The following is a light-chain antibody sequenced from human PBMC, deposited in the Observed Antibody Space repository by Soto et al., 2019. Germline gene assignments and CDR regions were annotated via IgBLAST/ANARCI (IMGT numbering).Light chain of an antibody. J-gene: IGLJ1*01. CDR2: EVT. Sequence: QSALTQPPSASGFPGQSVTISCTGTSSDVGYYDYVSWYQQHPGKAPKLVIYEVTKRPSGVPDRVSASKSGNTASLTGSGLRAEDEADYYCSSYAGSNNFVFGSGTKVTVL. CDR3: SSYAGSNNFV. CDR1: SSDVGYYDY. V-gene: IGLV2-8*01.